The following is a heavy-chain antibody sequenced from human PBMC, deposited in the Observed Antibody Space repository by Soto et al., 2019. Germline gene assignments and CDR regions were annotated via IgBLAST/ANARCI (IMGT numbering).Heavy chain of an antibody. Sequence: GGSLRLSCAASGFTFSSYAMHWVRQAPDKGLEWVAVISYDGSNKYYADSVKGRFTISRDNSKNTLYLQMNSPRAEDTAVYYCARGPSSLTRFDYWGQGTLVTVSS. CDR1: GFTFSSYA. J-gene: IGHJ4*02. CDR2: ISYDGSNK. CDR3: ARGPSSLTRFDY. V-gene: IGHV3-30-3*01. D-gene: IGHD2-2*01.